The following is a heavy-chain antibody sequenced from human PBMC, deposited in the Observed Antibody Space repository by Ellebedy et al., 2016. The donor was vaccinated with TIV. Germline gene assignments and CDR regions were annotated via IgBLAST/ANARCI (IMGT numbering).Heavy chain of an antibody. V-gene: IGHV3-74*01. CDR3: ASPGYYGPFDH. Sequence: PGGSLRLSCAASGFTFSSYWMHWVRQAPGKGLVWISRINSDGRSTSYADSVKGRFTISRHSSKNMLYLQMNALRLEDTAVYYCASPGYYGPFDHWGRGTLVTVSS. J-gene: IGHJ4*02. CDR2: INSDGRST. CDR1: GFTFSSYW. D-gene: IGHD3-3*01.